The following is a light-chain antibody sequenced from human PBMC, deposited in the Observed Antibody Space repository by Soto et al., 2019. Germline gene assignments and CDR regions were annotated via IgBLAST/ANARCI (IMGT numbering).Light chain of an antibody. CDR1: QSVSSSY. CDR3: QQYGTSPIT. CDR2: DVS. V-gene: IGKV3-20*01. Sequence: EIVLTQSPGTLSLSPGERATLSCRASQSVSSSYLAWYQQKPGQAPGLLIYDVSYRATGIPPRFSGSGSGTDFTLTISSLEPEDFAVYYCQQYGTSPITFGQGTRLE. J-gene: IGKJ5*01.